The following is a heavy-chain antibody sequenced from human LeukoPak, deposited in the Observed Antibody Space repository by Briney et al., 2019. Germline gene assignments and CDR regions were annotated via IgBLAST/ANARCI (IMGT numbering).Heavy chain of an antibody. CDR3: AREDYSSGWVTESFDR. Sequence: SQTLSLTCAISGDSVSSNRAAWNWIRQSPSRGLEWLGRTYYRSKWYNDYAASVKSRISINPDTSNNQFSLHLNSVTPEDTAVYYCAREDYSSGWVTESFDRWGRGTLVTVSS. CDR1: GDSVSSNRAA. J-gene: IGHJ4*02. V-gene: IGHV6-1*01. D-gene: IGHD6-19*01. CDR2: TYYRSKWYN.